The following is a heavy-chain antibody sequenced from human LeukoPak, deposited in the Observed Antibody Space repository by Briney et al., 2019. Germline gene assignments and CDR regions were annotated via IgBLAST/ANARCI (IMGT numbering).Heavy chain of an antibody. CDR2: IYHSGTT. CDR1: GGSISSGDYY. Sequence: PSQTLSLTCTVSGGSISSGDYYWSWIRQPPGKGLEWIGYIYHSGTTYYNPSLKSRATISLDTSKNQFSLKLSSVTAADTAVYHCARGRGSGSYYRDAFDIWGQGTVVTVSS. CDR3: ARGRGSGSYYRDAFDI. J-gene: IGHJ3*02. V-gene: IGHV4-30-4*01. D-gene: IGHD3-10*01.